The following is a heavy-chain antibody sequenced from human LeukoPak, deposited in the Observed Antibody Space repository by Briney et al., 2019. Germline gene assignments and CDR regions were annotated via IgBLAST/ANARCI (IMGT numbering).Heavy chain of an antibody. Sequence: SETLSLTCTVSGYPIRNGYYWGWIRQPPGKGLEWIGNIYHSGNTYYNPSLKSRVTISVDTSKNQFSLKLSSVTAADTAVYYCARDLVYQLIYYFDYWGQGTLVTVSS. J-gene: IGHJ4*02. CDR3: ARDLVYQLIYYFDY. V-gene: IGHV4-38-2*02. D-gene: IGHD2-2*01. CDR2: IYHSGNT. CDR1: GYPIRNGYY.